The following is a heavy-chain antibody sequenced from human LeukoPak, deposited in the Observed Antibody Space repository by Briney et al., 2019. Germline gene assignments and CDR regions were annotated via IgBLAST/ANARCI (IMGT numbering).Heavy chain of an antibody. D-gene: IGHD3-3*01. CDR1: GFTFSSYG. CDR2: IWYDGSNK. Sequence: GGSLRLSCAASGFTFSSYGMHWVRQAPGKGLEWVAVIWYDGSNKYYADSVKGRFTISRDNSKNTLYLQMNSLRAEDTAVYYCARARPVTIFGVVLNLIGVFDYWGQGTLVTVSS. J-gene: IGHJ4*02. CDR3: ARARPVTIFGVVLNLIGVFDY. V-gene: IGHV3-33*01.